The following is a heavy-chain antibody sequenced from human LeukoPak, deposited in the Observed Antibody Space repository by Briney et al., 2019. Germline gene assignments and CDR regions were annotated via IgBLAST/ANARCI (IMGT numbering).Heavy chain of an antibody. CDR1: GGSISSYY. J-gene: IGHJ4*02. CDR3: ARLNIVVVPAAMGPATYFDY. D-gene: IGHD2-2*01. V-gene: IGHV4-59*08. CDR2: IYYSGST. Sequence: SETLSLTCTVSGGSISSYYWSWLRQPPGKGLEWIGYIYYSGSTNYNPSLKSRVTISVDTSKNQFSLKLSSVTAADTAVYYCARLNIVVVPAAMGPATYFDYWGQGTLVTVSS.